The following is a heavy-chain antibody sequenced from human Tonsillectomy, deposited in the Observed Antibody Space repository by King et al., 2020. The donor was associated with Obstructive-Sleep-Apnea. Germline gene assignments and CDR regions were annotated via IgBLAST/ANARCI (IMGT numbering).Heavy chain of an antibody. CDR3: AKDIIGYYDSSGYIDS. CDR2: ISRDGGST. CDR1: GFTFDDYA. V-gene: IGHV3-43D*03. D-gene: IGHD3-22*01. Sequence: DVQLVESGGVVVQPGGSLRLSCAASGFTFDDYAMQWVRQAPGKGLEWVSLISRDGGSTYYADSVKGRFTISRDNSKNSLYLQMNSLRAEDTALYYCAKDIIGYYDSSGYIDSWGQGTLVTVSS. J-gene: IGHJ4*02.